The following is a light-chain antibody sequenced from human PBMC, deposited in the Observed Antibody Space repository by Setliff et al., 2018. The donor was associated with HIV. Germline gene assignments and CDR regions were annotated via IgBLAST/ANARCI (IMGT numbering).Light chain of an antibody. CDR3: AAWDDSLNAYV. J-gene: IGLJ1*01. CDR1: SPNVGSNT. CDR2: SNN. V-gene: IGLV1-44*01. Sequence: QSVLAQPPSASGTPGQRVTISCSGSSPNVGSNTVNWYQQFPGTAPKLPIYSNNQRPSGVPDRFSGSKSGTSASLAISGLQSEDEADYNCAAWDDSLNAYVFGSGTKVTVL.